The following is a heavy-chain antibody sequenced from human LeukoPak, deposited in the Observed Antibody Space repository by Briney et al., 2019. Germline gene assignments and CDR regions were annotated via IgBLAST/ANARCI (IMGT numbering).Heavy chain of an antibody. CDR3: ARDHILCGSSCSYS. V-gene: IGHV3-7*04. CDR2: IKTDGSEE. J-gene: IGHJ4*02. D-gene: IGHD6-13*01. CDR1: GFTFSSAW. Sequence: GGSLRLSCAPSGFTFSSAWMSLVRQAPGKGLECVANIKTDGSEEYNVDSVKGRFTISRDNAKKSLYLQMNSLRAEDTAVYYCARDHILCGSSCSYSWGQGTMVTVSS.